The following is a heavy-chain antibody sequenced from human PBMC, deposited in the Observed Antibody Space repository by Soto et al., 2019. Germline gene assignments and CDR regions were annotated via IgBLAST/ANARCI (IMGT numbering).Heavy chain of an antibody. CDR2: IYSGGST. CDR1: GFTVSSNY. D-gene: IGHD6-13*01. J-gene: IGHJ4*02. CDR3: ASTGIAAAGTTLDY. Sequence: EVQLVESGGGLVQPGGSLRLSCAASGFTVSSNYMSWVRQAPGKGLEWVSVIYSGGSTYYADSVKGRFTISRHNSKNTLYLQMNSLRAEDTAVYYCASTGIAAAGTTLDYWGQGTLVTVSS. V-gene: IGHV3-53*04.